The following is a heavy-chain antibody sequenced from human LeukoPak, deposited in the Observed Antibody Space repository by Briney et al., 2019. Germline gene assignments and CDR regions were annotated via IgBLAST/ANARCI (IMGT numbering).Heavy chain of an antibody. D-gene: IGHD4-17*01. Sequence: GGSLRLSCAASGFTVSSNYMNWVRQAPGKGLEWVSYISNIDSTIHYADFVKGRFTISRDNAQNSLYLQMSSLRAEDTAVYYCARVEDDFGDHYFGMDVWGQGTTVTVSS. CDR2: ISNIDSTI. CDR1: GFTVSSNY. J-gene: IGHJ6*02. V-gene: IGHV3-48*03. CDR3: ARVEDDFGDHYFGMDV.